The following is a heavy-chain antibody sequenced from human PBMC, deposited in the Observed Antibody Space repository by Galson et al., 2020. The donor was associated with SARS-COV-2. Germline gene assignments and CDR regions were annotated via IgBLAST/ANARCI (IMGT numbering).Heavy chain of an antibody. CDR1: GFSLSTSGMC. CDR3: ARGYYDILTGYYDAFDI. D-gene: IGHD3-9*01. Sequence: ESGPTLEKPTQTLTLTSTFSGFSLSTSGMCVSWIRQPPGKALEWLARIDWDDDKYYSTSLKTRLTISKDTSKNQVVLTMTNMDPVDTATYYCARGYYDILTGYYDAFDIWGQGTMVTVSS. V-gene: IGHV2-70*11. J-gene: IGHJ3*02. CDR2: IDWDDDK.